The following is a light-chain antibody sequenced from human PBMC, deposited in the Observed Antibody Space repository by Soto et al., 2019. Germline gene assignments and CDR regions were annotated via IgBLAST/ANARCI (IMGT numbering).Light chain of an antibody. J-gene: IGKJ1*01. Sequence: DIQMTQSPSSLSASVGDRVTITCRASQGIIDYLAWYQQRPGKPPRLLIYAASTLQPGVPSRFSGSGAGTDFTLTISSLQPEDVATYYCQKYNSAPRTFGQGTKVEIK. V-gene: IGKV1-27*01. CDR3: QKYNSAPRT. CDR1: QGIIDY. CDR2: AAS.